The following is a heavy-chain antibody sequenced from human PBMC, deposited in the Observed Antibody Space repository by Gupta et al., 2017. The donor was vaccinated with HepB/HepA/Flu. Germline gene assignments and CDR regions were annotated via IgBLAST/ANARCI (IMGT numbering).Heavy chain of an antibody. CDR2: IYSGGST. Sequence: RLSFAAPGFTVSSNYMSWVRQAPGKGLEWVSVIYSGGSTYYADSVKGRFTISRDNSKNTLYLQMNSLRAEDTAVYYCARGLWFGYGMDVWGQGTTVTVSS. CDR3: ARGLWFGYGMDV. D-gene: IGHD3-10*01. J-gene: IGHJ6*02. CDR1: GFTVSSNY. V-gene: IGHV3-66*01.